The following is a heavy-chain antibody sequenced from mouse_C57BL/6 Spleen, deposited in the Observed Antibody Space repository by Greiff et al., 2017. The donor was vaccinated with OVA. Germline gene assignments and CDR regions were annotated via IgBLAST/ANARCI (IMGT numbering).Heavy chain of an antibody. D-gene: IGHD1-2*01. CDR3: ARPHYYGPFDY. CDR1: GFTFSDYG. V-gene: IGHV5-17*01. Sequence: DVMLVESGGGLVKPGGSLKLSCAASGFTFSDYGMHWVRQAPEKGLEWVAYISSGSSTIYYADTVKGRFTISRDNAKNTLFLQMTSLRSEDTAMYYCARPHYYGPFDYWGQGTTLTVSS. J-gene: IGHJ2*01. CDR2: ISSGSSTI.